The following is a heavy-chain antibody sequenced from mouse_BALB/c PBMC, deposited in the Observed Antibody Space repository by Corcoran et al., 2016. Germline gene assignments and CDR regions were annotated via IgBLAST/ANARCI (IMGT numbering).Heavy chain of an antibody. CDR2: ILPGSGST. D-gene: IGHD1-1*01. Sequence: QVQLQQSGAELMKPGASVKISCKATGYTFSSYWIEWVKQRPGHGLEWIGEILPGSGSTNYNEKFKGKATFTADTSSNTAYMQLSSLTSEDSAVYYCATLSTVPARDFDYWGQGTTLTVSS. CDR3: ATLSTVPARDFDY. J-gene: IGHJ2*01. V-gene: IGHV1-9*01. CDR1: GYTFSSYW.